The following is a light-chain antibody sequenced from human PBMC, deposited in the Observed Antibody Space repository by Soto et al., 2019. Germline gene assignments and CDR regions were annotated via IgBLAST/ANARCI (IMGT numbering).Light chain of an antibody. Sequence: QSVVTQPPSVSAAPGQKVTISCSGTSSNIGQNSVSWYQQIPGRAPQLLIYDDVGRPSGIPDRISGSKSGTSATLVITGLQTADEADYYCAVWDSSLSAGVFGGGTKLTVL. J-gene: IGLJ3*02. CDR1: SSNIGQNS. CDR2: DDV. V-gene: IGLV1-51*01. CDR3: AVWDSSLSAGV.